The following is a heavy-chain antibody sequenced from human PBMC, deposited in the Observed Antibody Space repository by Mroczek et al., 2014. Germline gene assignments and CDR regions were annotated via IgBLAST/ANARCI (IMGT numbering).Heavy chain of an antibody. V-gene: IGHV4-59*01. CDR1: GGSISSYY. D-gene: IGHD5-18*01. CDR2: IYYSGST. CDR3: ARGGGPTWIQLVVPTSFDY. J-gene: IGHJ4*02. Sequence: QVQLQESGPGLVKPSETLSLTCTVSGGSISSYYWSWIRQPPGKGLEWIGYIYYSGSTNYNPSLKSRVTISVDTSKNQFSLKLSSVTAADTAVYYCARGGGPTWIQLVVPTSFDYVGPGNPGHRLL.